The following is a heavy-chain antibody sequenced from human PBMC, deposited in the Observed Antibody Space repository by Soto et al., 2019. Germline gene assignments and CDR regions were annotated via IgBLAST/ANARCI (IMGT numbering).Heavy chain of an antibody. D-gene: IGHD3-10*01. CDR3: ARDTQVAGRSYYYYGMDV. J-gene: IGHJ6*02. V-gene: IGHV1-18*01. CDR2: ISGYNANT. CDR1: GYTFTRYG. Sequence: QVQLVQSGAEVKKPGASVKVSCKASGYTFTRYGISWVRQAPGQVLEWMGWISGYNANTHYAQNFQGRVTMTTDTATTTAYMELRSLRSDDTAVYYCARDTQVAGRSYYYYGMDVWVQGTTVTVS.